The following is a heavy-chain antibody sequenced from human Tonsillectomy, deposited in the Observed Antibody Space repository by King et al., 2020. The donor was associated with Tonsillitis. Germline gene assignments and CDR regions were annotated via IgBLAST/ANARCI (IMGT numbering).Heavy chain of an antibody. Sequence: VQLVESGAEVKKPGASVRVSCKASGYTFTSYGISWVRQAPGQGLEWMGWISAYNGHTNYAQKFQGRVTMTTDTSTSTAYMELRSLRSEDTAVYYCARDGTVVTPQDYWGRGTLVTVSS. J-gene: IGHJ4*02. CDR2: ISAYNGHT. CDR1: GYTFTSYG. CDR3: ARDGTVVTPQDY. D-gene: IGHD4-23*01. V-gene: IGHV1-18*04.